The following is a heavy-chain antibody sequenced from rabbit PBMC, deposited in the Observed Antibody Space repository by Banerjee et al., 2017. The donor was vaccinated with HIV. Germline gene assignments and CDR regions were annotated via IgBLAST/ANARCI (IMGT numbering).Heavy chain of an antibody. D-gene: IGHD8-1*01. CDR2: GFT. Sequence: GFTYFASWAKGRFTISKTSSTTVTLQMTSLTAADTATYFCVYSATSYWYFDLWGPGTLVTVS. CDR3: VYSATSYWYFDL. J-gene: IGHJ4*01. V-gene: IGHV1S40*01.